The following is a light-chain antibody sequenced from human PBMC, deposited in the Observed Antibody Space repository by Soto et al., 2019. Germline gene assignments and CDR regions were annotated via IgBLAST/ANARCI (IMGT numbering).Light chain of an antibody. Sequence: EVVLTRSPGTLSLSPGERATLSCRASQSVSSSYLGWYQQKPGQAPRLLIFAASSRATGIPDRFSGSGSGTDFTLTISRLEPEDVAVYYCHQYGRSPKTFGRGTKLEIK. CDR3: HQYGRSPKT. J-gene: IGKJ2*01. V-gene: IGKV3-20*01. CDR2: AAS. CDR1: QSVSSSY.